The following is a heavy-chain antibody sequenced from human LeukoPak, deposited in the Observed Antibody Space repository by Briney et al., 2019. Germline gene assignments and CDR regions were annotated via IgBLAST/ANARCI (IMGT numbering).Heavy chain of an antibody. D-gene: IGHD5-24*01. CDR1: GYTFTSNY. CDR3: VRGNSVRDEGWWFNP. CDR2: ISPSGGST. Sequence: ASVKVSCKSCGYTFTSNYMHWVRQAPGQGPEWMGVISPSGGSTTYAQKFQGRVTLTRDMSTSTDYLELSSLRSEDTGVYYSVRGNSVRDEGWWFNPWGQGTLVTVSS. V-gene: IGHV1-46*01. J-gene: IGHJ5*02.